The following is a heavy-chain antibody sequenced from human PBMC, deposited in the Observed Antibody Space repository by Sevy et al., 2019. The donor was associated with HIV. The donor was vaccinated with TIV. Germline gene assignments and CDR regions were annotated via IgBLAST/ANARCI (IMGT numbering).Heavy chain of an antibody. CDR3: SRDLRLRGYSYGCFDY. J-gene: IGHJ4*02. V-gene: IGHV1-2*02. CDR1: GYTFTGQY. CDR2: INPNSGNT. D-gene: IGHD5-18*01. Sequence: ASVKVSCKASGYTFTGQYIHWVRQAPGQGLEWMGWINPNSGNTNYAQEFQGRDTMTRDTSISTAYMELSGLKSDDTAVYYCSRDLRLRGYSYGCFDYWGMGTLVAVSS.